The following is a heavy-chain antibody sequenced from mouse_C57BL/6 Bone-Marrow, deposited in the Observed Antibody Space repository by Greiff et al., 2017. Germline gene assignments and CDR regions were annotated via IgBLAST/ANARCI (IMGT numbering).Heavy chain of an antibody. Sequence: EVNLVESGGDLVKPGGSLKLSCAASGFTFSSYGMSWVRQTPDKRLEWVATISSGGSYTYYPDSVKGRFTISRDNAKNTLYLQMSSLKSEDTAMYYCARLRGGSYFDYWGQGTTLTVSS. V-gene: IGHV5-6*01. CDR1: GFTFSSYG. CDR2: ISSGGSYT. CDR3: ARLRGGSYFDY. J-gene: IGHJ2*01. D-gene: IGHD2-12*01.